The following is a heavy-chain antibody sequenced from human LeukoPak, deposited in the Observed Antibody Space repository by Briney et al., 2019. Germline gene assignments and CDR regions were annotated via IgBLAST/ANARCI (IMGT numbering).Heavy chain of an antibody. CDR3: AHSTRITIFGVVPGFQH. D-gene: IGHD3-3*01. CDR1: GFSLSTSGVG. Sequence: SGPTLVNPTQTLTLTCTFSGFSLSTSGVGVGWIRQPPGKALEWLALIYWNDDKRYSPSLKSRLTITKDTSKNQVVLTTTNMDPVDTATYYCAHSTRITIFGVVPGFQHWGQGTLVTVSS. CDR2: IYWNDDK. V-gene: IGHV2-5*01. J-gene: IGHJ1*01.